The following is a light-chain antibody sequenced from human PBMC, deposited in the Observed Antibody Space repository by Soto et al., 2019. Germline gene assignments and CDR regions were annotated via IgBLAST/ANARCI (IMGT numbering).Light chain of an antibody. V-gene: IGKV1-5*03. CDR1: QSVNSW. J-gene: IGKJ1*01. CDR3: QQYRSQRT. CDR2: EAS. Sequence: DIQMTQSPSTLSASVGDRVTLTCRASQSVNSWLAWYQQKPGKAPKLLISEASNLKDGVPSRFSGSGSETEFSLTISGLRPDDFATYYCQQYRSQRTFGQGTRV.